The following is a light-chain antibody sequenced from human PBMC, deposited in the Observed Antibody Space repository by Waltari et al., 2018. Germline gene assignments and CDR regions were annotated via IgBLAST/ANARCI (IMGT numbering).Light chain of an antibody. CDR1: QGINNY. V-gene: IGKV1-9*01. CDR2: AAS. Sequence: IQLPQSPPSLSASVGERVTITCRVSQGINNYLAWYQQKPGKAPKLLIYAASTLQSGVPSRFSGSGSGTEFTLTISSLQPEDFATYYCQQLNSYQWTFGQGTKVEIK. J-gene: IGKJ1*01. CDR3: QQLNSYQWT.